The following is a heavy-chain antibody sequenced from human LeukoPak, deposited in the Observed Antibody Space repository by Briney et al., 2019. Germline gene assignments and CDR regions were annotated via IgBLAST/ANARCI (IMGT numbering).Heavy chain of an antibody. CDR3: AREALSIVDY. CDR1: GFTFRTYT. V-gene: IGHV3-21*01. D-gene: IGHD6-6*01. J-gene: IGHJ4*02. Sequence: GGSLRLSCAASGFTFRTYTMHWVRQAPGKGLEWVSSISSSSSYIYYADSLKGRFTISRDNAKNSLFLQMNSLRAEDTAVYYCAREALSIVDYWGQGTLVTVSS. CDR2: ISSSSSYI.